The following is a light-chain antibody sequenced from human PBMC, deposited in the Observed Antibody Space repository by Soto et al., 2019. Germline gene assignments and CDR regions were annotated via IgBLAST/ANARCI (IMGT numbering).Light chain of an antibody. CDR3: QQSNNAPYT. V-gene: IGKV1-27*01. CDR1: QGISNY. Sequence: DIQMTQSPSSLSASVGDRATITCRASQGISNYLAWYQQKPGKVPKLLIYSATTLQSGVPSRFSGSGAGTDFTLTISSLEPEDVATYSCQQSNNAPYTFGEGTKLEIK. CDR2: SAT. J-gene: IGKJ2*01.